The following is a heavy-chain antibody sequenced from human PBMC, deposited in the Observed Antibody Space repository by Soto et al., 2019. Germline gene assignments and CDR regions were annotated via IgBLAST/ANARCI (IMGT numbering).Heavy chain of an antibody. CDR3: TRNGYRLDPGHLDAFDR. V-gene: IGHV3-7*01. CDR2: IKRVGVQK. Sequence: EMQLVESGGGLVQPGGSLRLSCAATELTLRNYWMSWVRQAPGKGLEWVANIKRVGVQKNYVDYVKGRFTISRDNDKNSLYLQMNSLRAEDKAVYYCTRNGYRLDPGHLDAFDRWGQGTTVTVSS. CDR1: ELTLRNYW. J-gene: IGHJ6*02. D-gene: IGHD6-13*01.